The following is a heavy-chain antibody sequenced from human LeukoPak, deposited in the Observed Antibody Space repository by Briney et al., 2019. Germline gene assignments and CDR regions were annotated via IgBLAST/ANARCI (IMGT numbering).Heavy chain of an antibody. CDR3: ARAPWYSYGYDGSGWFDP. J-gene: IGHJ5*02. D-gene: IGHD5-18*01. Sequence: SETLSLTCTVSGGSISSYYWSWIRQPPGKGLEWIGYIYYSGSTNYNPSLKSRVTISVDTSKNQFSLKLSSVTAADTAVYYCARAPWYSYGYDGSGWFDPWGQGTLVTVSS. CDR1: GGSISSYY. CDR2: IYYSGST. V-gene: IGHV4-59*01.